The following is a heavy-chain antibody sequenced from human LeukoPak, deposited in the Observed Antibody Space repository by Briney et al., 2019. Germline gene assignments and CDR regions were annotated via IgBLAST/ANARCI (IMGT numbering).Heavy chain of an antibody. CDR1: GFIVSGNY. Sequence: AGGSLRLSCAASGFIVSGNYMSWVRQAPGKGLEWVSTVYSGGLTFYADPVKGRFTISRDNSKNTLYLQMSSLRAEDTAVYYCVRDRWPGLGDFWGQGTTVTVSS. D-gene: IGHD6-19*01. CDR2: VYSGGLT. V-gene: IGHV3-66*01. J-gene: IGHJ6*02. CDR3: VRDRWPGLGDF.